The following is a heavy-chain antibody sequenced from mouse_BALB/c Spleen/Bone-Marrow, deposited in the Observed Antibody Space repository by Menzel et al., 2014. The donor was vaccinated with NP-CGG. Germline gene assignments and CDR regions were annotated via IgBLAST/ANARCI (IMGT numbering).Heavy chain of an antibody. CDR3: ASLSGTFDY. J-gene: IGHJ2*01. V-gene: IGHV14-3*02. D-gene: IGHD4-1*01. CDR2: IDPASDYS. CDR1: GFNIKDTY. Sequence: EVKLVESGAELVMPGASVKLSCTVSGFNIKDTYMHWVKQRPQQGLDWIGRIDPASDYSQYDPKFQGKATITADTSSNTAYLQLSSLTSEYTAVYFCASLSGTFDYWNQRATIKISS.